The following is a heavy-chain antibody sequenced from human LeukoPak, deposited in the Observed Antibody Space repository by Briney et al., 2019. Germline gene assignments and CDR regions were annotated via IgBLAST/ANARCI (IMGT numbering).Heavy chain of an antibody. J-gene: IGHJ4*02. CDR2: IYYSGST. D-gene: IGHD3-16*01. V-gene: IGHV4-59*01. CDR1: GVSISSYY. CDR3: ARGFGSPDY. Sequence: SETLSLTCTVSGVSISSYYWSWLRRPPGKGVEWIGHIYYSGSTTYNPSLQSRVTISVDTSKNQFSLNLSPVTAADTAVYYCARGFGSPDYWGQGTLVTVSS.